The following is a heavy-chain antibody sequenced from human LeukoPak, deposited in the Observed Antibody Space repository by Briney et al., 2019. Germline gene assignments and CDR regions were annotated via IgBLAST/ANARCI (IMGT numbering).Heavy chain of an antibody. CDR1: GILFSSNY. CDR3: ARRERLGYSYGRGTLDI. D-gene: IGHD5-18*01. Sequence: GGSLRLSCVASGILFSSNYMSWVRQAPGKGLEWVSFIDSTGSTYYADSAKGRFTISRDNSRNTLYLQMNTLRVEDTAVYYCARRERLGYSYGRGTLDIWGQGTMVTVSS. V-gene: IGHV3-66*01. J-gene: IGHJ3*02. CDR2: IDSTGST.